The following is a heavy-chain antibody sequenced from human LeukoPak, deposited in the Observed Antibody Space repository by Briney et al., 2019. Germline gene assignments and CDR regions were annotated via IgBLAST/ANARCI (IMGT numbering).Heavy chain of an antibody. Sequence: PSQTLSLTCTVSGGSISTGGYYCSWIRQPPGKGLEWIGYIYHSGSTYYNPSLKSRVTISVDRSKNQFSLKLSSVTAADTAVYYCARAGKGDAFDIWGQGTMVSVSS. CDR3: ARAGKGDAFDI. CDR2: IYHSGST. CDR1: GGSISTGGYY. V-gene: IGHV4-30-2*01. J-gene: IGHJ3*02.